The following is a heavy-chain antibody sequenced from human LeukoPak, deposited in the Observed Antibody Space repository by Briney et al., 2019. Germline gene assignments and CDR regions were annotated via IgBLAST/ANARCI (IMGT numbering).Heavy chain of an antibody. CDR3: AIHPTPPIKDY. CDR1: GFAFTDYA. Sequence: GGSLRLSCAASGFAFTDYAISWVRQAPGKGLEWVSAITDSGGGTYYADSVKGRFTISRDNSKNTLYLQMNSLRAEDTAVYYCAIHPTPPIKDYWGQGTLVTVSS. J-gene: IGHJ4*02. D-gene: IGHD4-17*01. CDR2: ITDSGGGT. V-gene: IGHV3-23*01.